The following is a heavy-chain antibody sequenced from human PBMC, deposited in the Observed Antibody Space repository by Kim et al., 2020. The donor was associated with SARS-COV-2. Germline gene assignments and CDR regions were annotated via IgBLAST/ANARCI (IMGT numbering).Heavy chain of an antibody. Sequence: SETLSLTCAVYGGSFSGYYWSWIRQPPGKGLEWIGEINHSGSTNFNPSLKSRVTISVDTSKNQFSLKLSSVTAADTAVYYCARRHRYGSGSYYNLPRYQPVPWFVPWGQGALVPVSS. CDR3: ARRHRYGSGSYYNLPRYQPVPWFVP. J-gene: IGHJ5*02. V-gene: IGHV4-34*01. D-gene: IGHD3-10*01. CDR1: GGSFSGYY. CDR2: INHSGST.